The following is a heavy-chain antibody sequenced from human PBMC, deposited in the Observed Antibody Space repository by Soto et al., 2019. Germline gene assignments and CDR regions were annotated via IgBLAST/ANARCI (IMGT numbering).Heavy chain of an antibody. J-gene: IGHJ4*02. CDR2: IKQDGSEK. Sequence: EVQLVESGGGLVQPGGSLRLSCAASGFTFSSYWMSWVRQAPGKGLEWVANIKQDGSEKYYVDSVKGRFTISRDNAKNSLYLQMNSLRAEDTAVYYCARGGIASVWNYFDYWGQGTLVTVSS. CDR1: GFTFSSYW. D-gene: IGHD2-21*01. V-gene: IGHV3-7*01. CDR3: ARGGIASVWNYFDY.